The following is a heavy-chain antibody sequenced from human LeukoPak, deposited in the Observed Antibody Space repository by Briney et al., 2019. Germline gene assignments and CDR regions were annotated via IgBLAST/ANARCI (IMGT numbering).Heavy chain of an antibody. D-gene: IGHD3-22*01. J-gene: IGHJ4*02. CDR1: GYSISSGYY. CDR3: ARQEYYYDSSGSYFDY. V-gene: IGHV4-38-2*01. CDR2: IYHSGST. Sequence: SETLSLTCAVSGYSISSGYYWGWLRPPPGKGQEWIGIIYHSGSTYYNPSLKSRVTISVDTSKNQFSLKLSSVPAADTAVYYCARQEYYYDSSGSYFDYWGQGTLVTVSS.